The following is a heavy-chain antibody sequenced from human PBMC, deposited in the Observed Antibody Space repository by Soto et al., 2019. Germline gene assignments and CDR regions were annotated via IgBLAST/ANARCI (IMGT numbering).Heavy chain of an antibody. V-gene: IGHV3-9*01. D-gene: IGHD4-17*01. Sequence: EVQLVESGGGLVQPGRSLRLSCAASGFTFDDYAMHWVRQAPGKGLEWVSGISWNSGSIGYADSVKGRFTISRDNAKNSLYLQMNSLRAEDTALYYCAKVPIYGDPYYFDYWGQGTLVTVSS. CDR1: GFTFDDYA. CDR2: ISWNSGSI. CDR3: AKVPIYGDPYYFDY. J-gene: IGHJ4*02.